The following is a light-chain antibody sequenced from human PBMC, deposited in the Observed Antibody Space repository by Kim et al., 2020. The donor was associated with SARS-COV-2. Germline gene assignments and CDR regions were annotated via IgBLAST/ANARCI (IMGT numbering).Light chain of an antibody. CDR2: GAS. V-gene: IGKV1-39*01. CDR3: QQTYTSLQIT. J-gene: IGKJ5*01. Sequence: DIQMTQSPSSLSASVGDSVTITCRASQSISTHVHWYQQKPGKAPELLIYGASTLQDGVPSRFIGDGSGTYFTLTISGLQPEDFATYYCQQTYTSLQITFGQGTRLEI. CDR1: QSISTH.